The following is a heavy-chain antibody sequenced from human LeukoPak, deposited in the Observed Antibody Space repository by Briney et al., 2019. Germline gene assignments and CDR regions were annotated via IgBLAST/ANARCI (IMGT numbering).Heavy chain of an antibody. Sequence: SVKVSCKASGGTFSSYAISWVRQAPGQGLEWMGGIIPIFGTANYAQKFQGRVTITADESTSTAYMELSSLRSEDTAVYCARLPLRSIAVGYYGMDVWGQGTTVTVSS. CDR2: IIPIFGTA. CDR3: ARLPLRSIAVGYYGMDV. V-gene: IGHV1-69*13. CDR1: GGTFSSYA. J-gene: IGHJ6*02. D-gene: IGHD6-6*01.